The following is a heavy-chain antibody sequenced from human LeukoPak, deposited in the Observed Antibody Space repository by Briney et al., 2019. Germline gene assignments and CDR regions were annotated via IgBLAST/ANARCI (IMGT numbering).Heavy chain of an antibody. D-gene: IGHD3-3*01. CDR3: ARQTYDFWSGYYPYYFDY. J-gene: IGHJ4*02. CDR2: IYYSGST. V-gene: IGHV4-39*01. CDR1: GGSISSYY. Sequence: SETLSLTCTVSGGSISSYYWGWIRQPPGKGLEWIGSIYYSGSTYYNPSLKSRVTISVDTSKNQFSLKLSSVTAADTAVYYCARQTYDFWSGYYPYYFDYWGQGTLVTVSS.